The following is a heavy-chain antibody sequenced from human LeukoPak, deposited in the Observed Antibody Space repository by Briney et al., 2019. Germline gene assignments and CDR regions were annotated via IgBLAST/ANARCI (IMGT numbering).Heavy chain of an antibody. CDR2: IKQDGSEK. V-gene: IGHV3-7*01. D-gene: IGHD3-16*01. J-gene: IGHJ4*02. Sequence: GGSLRLSCAASGFTFSTYWMSWVRQAPGKGLEWVANIKQDGSEKYYVDSVKGRFTISRDNAKNSLYLQMNSLRAEDTAVYYCAASGSGAYYEAYWGQGTLVTVSS. CDR1: GFTFSTYW. CDR3: AASGSGAYYEAY.